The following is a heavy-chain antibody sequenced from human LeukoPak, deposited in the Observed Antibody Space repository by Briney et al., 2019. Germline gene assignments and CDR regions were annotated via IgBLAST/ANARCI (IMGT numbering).Heavy chain of an antibody. V-gene: IGHV1-69*13. D-gene: IGHD6-13*01. J-gene: IGHJ4*02. Sequence: SVKVSCKASGGTFSSYAISWVRQAPGQGLEWMGGIIPIFGTANYAQKFQGRVTITADESTSTAYMELSSLRSEDTAVYYCARDRGVIAAAGTEGGLFDYWGQGTLVTVSS. CDR3: ARDRGVIAAAGTEGGLFDY. CDR2: IIPIFGTA. CDR1: GGTFSSYA.